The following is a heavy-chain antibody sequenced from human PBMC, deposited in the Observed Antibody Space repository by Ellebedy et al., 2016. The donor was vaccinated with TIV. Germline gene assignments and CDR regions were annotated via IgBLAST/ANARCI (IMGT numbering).Heavy chain of an antibody. Sequence: ASVKVSCKASGGTFRTHAIRWVRPAPGQGLEWMGRIIPILGMTNYAQKFQGRVEITAHEFTSTVYMELSGLKSEDTAVYYCAHQHSYDKSGYYSHFYCWGQGTLVTVSS. J-gene: IGHJ4*02. CDR2: IIPILGMT. D-gene: IGHD3-22*01. CDR1: GGTFRTHA. CDR3: AHQHSYDKSGYYSHFYC. V-gene: IGHV1-69*04.